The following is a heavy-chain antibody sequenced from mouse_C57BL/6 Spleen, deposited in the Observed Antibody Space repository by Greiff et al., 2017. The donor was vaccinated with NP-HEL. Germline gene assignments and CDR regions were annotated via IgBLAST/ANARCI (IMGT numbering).Heavy chain of an antibody. J-gene: IGHJ2*01. D-gene: IGHD4-1*01. CDR2: IYPGDGDT. CDR1: GYAFSSYW. V-gene: IGHV1-80*01. Sequence: QVQLQQSGAELVKPGASVKISCKASGYAFSSYWMNWVKQRPGKGLEWIGQIYPGDGDTNYNGKFKGKATLTADKSSSTAYMQLSSLTSEDSAVYVCAVTGKEGYYFDYWGQGTTLTVSS. CDR3: AVTGKEGYYFDY.